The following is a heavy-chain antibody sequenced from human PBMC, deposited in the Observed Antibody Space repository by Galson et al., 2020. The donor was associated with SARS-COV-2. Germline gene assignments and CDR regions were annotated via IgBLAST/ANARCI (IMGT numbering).Heavy chain of an antibody. Sequence: PGGSLRLSCAASGFTFSDYFMSWIRQAPEKGLEWVSYISTSGSIIYYADSVKGRFTISRYNAGNSLYLQMNSLRVEDTAIYYCARVGGGSGGWLDYWGQGILVTVSS. V-gene: IGHV3-11*01. CDR1: GFTFSDYF. CDR2: ISTSGSII. J-gene: IGHJ4*02. CDR3: ARVGGGSGGWLDY. D-gene: IGHD6-19*01.